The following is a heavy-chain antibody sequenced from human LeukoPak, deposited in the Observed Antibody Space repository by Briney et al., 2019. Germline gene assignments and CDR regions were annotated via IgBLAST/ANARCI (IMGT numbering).Heavy chain of an antibody. CDR1: GGSISSGTYY. Sequence: PSQTLSLTCTVSGGSISSGTYYWTWIRQPAGTGLEWIGRIYSSGSTSYNPSLDSRVRISIDTSKNQFSLKLSSVTAADTAVYYCARPLGVYCSSTSCRPPWGQGTLVTVSS. CDR2: IYSSGST. D-gene: IGHD2-2*01. J-gene: IGHJ5*02. V-gene: IGHV4-61*02. CDR3: ARPLGVYCSSTSCRPP.